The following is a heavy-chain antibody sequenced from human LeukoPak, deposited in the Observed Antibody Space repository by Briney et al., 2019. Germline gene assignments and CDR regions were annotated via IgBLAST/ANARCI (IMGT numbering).Heavy chain of an antibody. D-gene: IGHD6-19*01. J-gene: IGHJ4*02. Sequence: ASVKVSCKPSGYTFTGYYLHWVRQAPGQGLEWTGWINPNTGATIYAEKVQGRVTMTRDTSIDTPYMEMRSLRSDDTAVYYCARDRVGSGWPRPWYFEFWGQGTLITVSS. CDR2: INPNTGAT. V-gene: IGHV1-2*02. CDR3: ARDRVGSGWPRPWYFEF. CDR1: GYTFTGYY.